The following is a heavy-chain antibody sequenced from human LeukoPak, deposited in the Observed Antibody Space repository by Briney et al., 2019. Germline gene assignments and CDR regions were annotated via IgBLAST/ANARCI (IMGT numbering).Heavy chain of an antibody. V-gene: IGHV3-23*01. CDR1: GFTFSSYA. CDR3: AKEYTGTFSPFPSNFDN. J-gene: IGHJ4*02. Sequence: PGGSLRLSCAACGFTFSSYAMNWVRQAPGKGLEWVSAITGSGGRTYYADSVKGRFTISRDNSKNTLYLQMNSLRAEDTAIYYSAKEYTGTFSPFPSNFDNWGQGTLVTVSS. CDR2: ITGSGGRT. D-gene: IGHD1-26*01.